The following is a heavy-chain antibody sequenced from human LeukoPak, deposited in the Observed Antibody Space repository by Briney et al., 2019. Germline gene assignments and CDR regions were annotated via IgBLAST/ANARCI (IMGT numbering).Heavy chain of an antibody. CDR2: IYYSGST. Sequence: SETLSLTCTVSGGSISSYYWSWIRQPPGKGLEWVGYIYYSGSTNYNPSLNSRVTISVDTSKNQFSLKLSSVTAADTAVYYCARDGKSIYGMDVWGQGTTVAVSS. D-gene: IGHD1-14*01. V-gene: IGHV4-59*01. J-gene: IGHJ6*02. CDR3: ARDGKSIYGMDV. CDR1: GGSISSYY.